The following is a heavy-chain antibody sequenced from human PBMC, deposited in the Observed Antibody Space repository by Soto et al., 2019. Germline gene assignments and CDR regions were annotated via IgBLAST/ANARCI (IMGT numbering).Heavy chain of an antibody. CDR1: GFSFGTYV. CDR2: ITGSGSST. D-gene: IGHD2-2*01. V-gene: IGHV3-23*01. J-gene: IGHJ4*02. Sequence: EVQLLESGGGLAQPGGSLRVSCAASGFSFGTYVMNWVRQAPGKGLEWVSSITGSGSSTFYADSVKGRFTISRDNSKNMLFLQMTGLRAEDSAVYFCARSLGQPTYCTSKICYVLNNWGQGTLVTVSS. CDR3: ARSLGQPTYCTSKICYVLNN.